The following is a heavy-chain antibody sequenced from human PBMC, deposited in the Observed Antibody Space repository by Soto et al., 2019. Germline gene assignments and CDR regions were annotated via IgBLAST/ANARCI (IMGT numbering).Heavy chain of an antibody. Sequence: GGSLRLSCAASGFTFSSYAMSWVRQAPGKGLEWVSAISGSGGSTYYADSVKGRFTISRDNSKNTLYLQMNSLRAEDTAVYYCAKDRSIIAAAGTVFDYWGQGTLVTVS. CDR2: ISGSGGST. J-gene: IGHJ4*02. V-gene: IGHV3-23*01. CDR3: AKDRSIIAAAGTVFDY. D-gene: IGHD6-13*01. CDR1: GFTFSSYA.